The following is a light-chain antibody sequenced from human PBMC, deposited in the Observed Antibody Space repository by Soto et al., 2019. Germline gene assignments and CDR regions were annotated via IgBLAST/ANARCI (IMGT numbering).Light chain of an antibody. J-gene: IGLJ2*01. Sequence: QSALTQPASVSGSPGQSITISCTGTSYDIGTYNLVSWYQHHPGTAPKLMIYEGTKRPSGVSYRFSGSNSGNTASLTISGLQAEDEADYYCCSFAGSSTWVYGGGTQLTVL. CDR1: SYDIGTYNL. CDR2: EGT. V-gene: IGLV2-23*01. CDR3: CSFAGSSTWV.